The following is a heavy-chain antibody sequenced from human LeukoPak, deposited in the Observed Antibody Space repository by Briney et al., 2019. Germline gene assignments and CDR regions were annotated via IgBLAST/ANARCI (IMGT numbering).Heavy chain of an antibody. CDR1: GYTFTNYG. V-gene: IGHV1-18*01. CDR3: ARVGAYCTSTSCLDY. J-gene: IGHJ4*02. D-gene: IGHD2-2*01. Sequence: SVKVSCKASGYTFTNYGISWVRQAPGQGLEWMGWISAYNGNTNYAQKLQGRVTMTTDTSTSTAYMELRSLTSDDTAVYYCARVGAYCTSTSCLDYWGQGTLVTVSS. CDR2: ISAYNGNT.